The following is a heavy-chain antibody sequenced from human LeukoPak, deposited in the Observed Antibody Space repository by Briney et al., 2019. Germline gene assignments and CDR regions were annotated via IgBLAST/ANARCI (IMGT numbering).Heavy chain of an antibody. CDR2: ISGSGGST. Sequence: GGSLRLSCAASGFTFNSYAMNWVRQAPGKGLEWVSTISGSGGSTYYADSVKGRFTISRDNSKTTLYLQMNSLRAEDTAVYYCAKEGSSWSPDYYSGMDVWGQGTTVTVSS. CDR3: AKEGSSWSPDYYSGMDV. V-gene: IGHV3-23*01. J-gene: IGHJ6*02. CDR1: GFTFNSYA. D-gene: IGHD6-13*01.